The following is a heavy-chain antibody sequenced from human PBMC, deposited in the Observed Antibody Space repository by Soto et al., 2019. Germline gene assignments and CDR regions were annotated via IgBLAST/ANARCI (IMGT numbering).Heavy chain of an antibody. V-gene: IGHV4-31*03. D-gene: IGHD2-15*01. Sequence: SETLSLTCTVSGGSISSGGYYWSWIRQHPGKGLEGIGYIYYSGSTYYNPSLKSRVTISVDTSKNQFSLKLSSVTAADTAVYYCAREEACSGASCSGCFDPWGQGTLVTVSS. CDR1: GGSISSGGYY. CDR3: AREEACSGASCSGCFDP. CDR2: IYYSGST. J-gene: IGHJ5*02.